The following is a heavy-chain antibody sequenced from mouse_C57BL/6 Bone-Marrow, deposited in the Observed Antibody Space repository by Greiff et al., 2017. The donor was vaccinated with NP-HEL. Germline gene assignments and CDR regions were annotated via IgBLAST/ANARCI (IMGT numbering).Heavy chain of an antibody. Sequence: VQLQQPGAELVKPGASVKMSCKASGYTFTSYWITWVKQRPGQGLEWIGDIYPGSGSTNYNEKFKSKATLTVDTSSSTAYMQLSSLTSEDSAVYYCAQIYYDYLYAMDYWGQGTSVTVSS. CDR1: GYTFTSYW. CDR2: IYPGSGST. V-gene: IGHV1-55*01. CDR3: AQIYYDYLYAMDY. J-gene: IGHJ4*01. D-gene: IGHD2-4*01.